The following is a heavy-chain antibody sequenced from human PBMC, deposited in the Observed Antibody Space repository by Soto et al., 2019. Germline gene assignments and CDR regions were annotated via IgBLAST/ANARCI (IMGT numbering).Heavy chain of an antibody. CDR3: ANAVVRATNRPLDY. Sequence: GGSLRLCCEASGFTFSNAVMTWIRQAPGKGLEWVSGITGSGSTTYYADSVKGRFTVSRDNSNNTLYLQMSRLRGDHTALYYCANAVVRATNRPLDYWGQGTLVTISS. V-gene: IGHV3-23*01. CDR1: GFTFSNAV. CDR2: ITGSGSTT. J-gene: IGHJ4*02. D-gene: IGHD2-15*01.